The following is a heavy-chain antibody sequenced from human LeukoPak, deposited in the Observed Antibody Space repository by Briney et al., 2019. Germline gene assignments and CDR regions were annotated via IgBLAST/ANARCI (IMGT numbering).Heavy chain of an antibody. V-gene: IGHV1-2*02. J-gene: IGHJ6*02. CDR3: TRDHCSSINCYEYNYYGMDV. Sequence: ASVKASCKSSAFTFTTYYIHWVRRAPGQGLEWMGWFTPNSGVTEPAKKFQGRVTMTRDTSTTTAYMELSRLRSDDTAVYYCTRDHCSSINCYEYNYYGMDVWGQGTTVTVSS. CDR1: AFTFTTYY. D-gene: IGHD2-2*01. CDR2: FTPNSGVT.